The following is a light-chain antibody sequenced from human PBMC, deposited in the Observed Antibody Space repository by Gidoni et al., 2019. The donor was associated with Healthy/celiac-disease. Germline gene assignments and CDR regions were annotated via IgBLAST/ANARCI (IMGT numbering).Light chain of an antibody. CDR3: QQYGSSSFT. Sequence: DIVLTQSPGTQSLSPGERATLSCRANQSVSSSYLAWYQQKPGQAPRLLIYGASSRATGIPDRFSGSGSGTDFTLTISRLEPEDFAVYYCQQYGSSSFTFXPXTKVDIK. CDR2: GAS. J-gene: IGKJ3*01. V-gene: IGKV3-20*01. CDR1: QSVSSSY.